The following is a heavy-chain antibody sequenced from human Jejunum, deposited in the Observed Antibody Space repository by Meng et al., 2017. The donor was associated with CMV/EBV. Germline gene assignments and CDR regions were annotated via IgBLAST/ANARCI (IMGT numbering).Heavy chain of an antibody. V-gene: IGHV4-59*01. CDR3: ATTLYPKPFLNHFDP. D-gene: IGHD2/OR15-2a*01. CDR1: GGHITSYY. Sequence: SGGHITSYYGRWNRQPPGKGLRGIGYRYYRETTYYSPSLRSRVTISADTTTNQFSLRLTSVTPADAAVYFCATTLYPKPFLNHFDPWGQGTLVTVSS. CDR2: RYYRETT. J-gene: IGHJ5*02.